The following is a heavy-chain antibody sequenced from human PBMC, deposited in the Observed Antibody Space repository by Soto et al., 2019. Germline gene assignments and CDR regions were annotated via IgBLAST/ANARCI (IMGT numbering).Heavy chain of an antibody. J-gene: IGHJ3*02. CDR1: GYPVTAYY. CDR2: INPATGAA. Sequence: QLHLVQSGAVVKKPGASVTVSCSASGYPVTAYYMHWVRQAPGRGLAWLGGINPATGAAKYTQTFRGRVTVTRDTSTGTVFMELSGLTSEDTAVFYCARGGGVGVAGSAAFDMWGQGTLVTVSS. D-gene: IGHD3-3*01. V-gene: IGHV1-2*02. CDR3: ARGGGVGVAGSAAFDM.